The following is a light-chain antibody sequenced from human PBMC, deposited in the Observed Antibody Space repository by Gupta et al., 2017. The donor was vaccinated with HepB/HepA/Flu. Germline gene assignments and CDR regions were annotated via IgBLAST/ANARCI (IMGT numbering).Light chain of an antibody. CDR1: QSISSY. Sequence: DIQMTQSPSSLSASVGDRVTLTCRASQSISSYLNWYQQKPGKAPKLLVYAASTLQTGVPSRFSGSGSWTDFTLTISSLQPEDFATYYCQQSYSTPLTFGSGTKVDIK. V-gene: IGKV1-39*01. CDR2: AAS. CDR3: QQSYSTPLT. J-gene: IGKJ3*01.